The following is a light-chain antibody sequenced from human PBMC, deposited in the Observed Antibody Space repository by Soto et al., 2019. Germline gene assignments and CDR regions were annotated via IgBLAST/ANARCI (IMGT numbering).Light chain of an antibody. Sequence: EVVMTQSPATLSLSPGDRATLSCRASQTVRSNLAWYQQKSGQAPRVLIHGASTRATGVPDRFSGSGSGTDFTLTISSLQSEDFAVYYCQLYNDWPRTFGQGTQVEIK. CDR2: GAS. CDR3: QLYNDWPRT. CDR1: QTVRSN. V-gene: IGKV3-15*01. J-gene: IGKJ1*01.